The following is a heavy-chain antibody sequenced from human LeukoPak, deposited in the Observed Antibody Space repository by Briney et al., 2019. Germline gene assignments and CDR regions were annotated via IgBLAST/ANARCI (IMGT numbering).Heavy chain of an antibody. J-gene: IGHJ5*02. Sequence: GGSLRLSCAASGFTFGSYAMSWVRQAPGKGLEWVSAISGSGGSTYYADSVKGRFTISRDNSKNTLYLQMNSLRAEDTAVYYCAKDGYCSSTSCYPSAFDPWGQGTLVTVSS. CDR1: GFTFGSYA. V-gene: IGHV3-23*01. D-gene: IGHD2-2*03. CDR3: AKDGYCSSTSCYPSAFDP. CDR2: ISGSGGST.